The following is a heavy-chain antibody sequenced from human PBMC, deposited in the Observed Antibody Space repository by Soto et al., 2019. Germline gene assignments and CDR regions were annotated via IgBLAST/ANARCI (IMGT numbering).Heavy chain of an antibody. CDR1: GGTFRNSA. J-gene: IGHJ6*02. V-gene: IGHV1-69*12. CDR3: ARDNDRPQLGGNYYYILDV. Sequence: QVQLEQSGAEVKKPGSSVKVSCKASGGTFRNSAISWVRQAPGQGLEWMGGIMPIFRTPDYSQKFQGRVNITADESTSTAYRESSGLRSDDTAVYYCARDNDRPQLGGNYYYILDVWGQGTTVTVSS. D-gene: IGHD1-1*01. CDR2: IMPIFRTP.